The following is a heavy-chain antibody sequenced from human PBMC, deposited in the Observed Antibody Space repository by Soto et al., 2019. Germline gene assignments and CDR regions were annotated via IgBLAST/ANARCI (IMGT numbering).Heavy chain of an antibody. CDR1: GFTFSSYE. CDR2: ISSSGSTI. J-gene: IGHJ6*02. V-gene: IGHV3-48*03. Sequence: GGSLRLSCAASGFTFSSYEMNWVRQAPGKGLEWVSYISSSGSTIYYADSVKGRFTISRDNAKNSLYLQMNSLRAEDTAVYYCARDDLRYCSSTSCYTGLINYYYYGMDVWGQGTTVTVSS. D-gene: IGHD2-2*02. CDR3: ARDDLRYCSSTSCYTGLINYYYYGMDV.